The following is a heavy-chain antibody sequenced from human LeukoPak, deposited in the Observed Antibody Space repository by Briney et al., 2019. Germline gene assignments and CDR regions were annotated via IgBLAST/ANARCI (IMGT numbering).Heavy chain of an antibody. CDR3: ARDGRYSSGWSPIDY. V-gene: IGHV1-18*01. D-gene: IGHD6-19*01. CDR1: GYTFTSYG. CDR2: ISAYNGNT. J-gene: IGHJ4*02. Sequence: ASVKVSCKASGYTFTSYGISWVRQAPGQGREWMGCISAYNGNTNYAQKLQGRVTTTTDTSTSTAYMELRSLRSDDTAVYYCARDGRYSSGWSPIDYWGQGTLVTVSS.